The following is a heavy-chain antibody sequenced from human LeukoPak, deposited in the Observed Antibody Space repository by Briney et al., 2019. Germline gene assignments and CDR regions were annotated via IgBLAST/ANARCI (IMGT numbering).Heavy chain of an antibody. D-gene: IGHD3-10*01. J-gene: IGHJ6*02. CDR2: ISYDGSNK. V-gene: IGHV3-30*03. CDR1: GFSFSSYG. CDR3: ARGGYDVGSGTYGYGLDV. Sequence: PSGGSLRLSCAVSGFSFSSYGMHWVRQAPGRGLEWVAGISYDGSNKYYADSVKGRFTISRDNPKNTLYLQMNSLRAEDTAVYYCARGGYDVGSGTYGYGLDVWGQGTTVTVSS.